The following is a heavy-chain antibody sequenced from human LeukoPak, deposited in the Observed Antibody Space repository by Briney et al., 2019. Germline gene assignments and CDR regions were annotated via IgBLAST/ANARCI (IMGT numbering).Heavy chain of an antibody. D-gene: IGHD3-22*01. V-gene: IGHV1-69*13. Sequence: SVKVSCKASGGTFSSYAISWVRQAPGQGLEWMGGIIPIFGTANYAQKFQGRVTITADESTSTAYMELSSLRSEDTAVYYCVGLLYYDSSGYYYGDAFDIWGQGTMVTVSS. CDR2: IIPIFGTA. CDR3: VGLLYYDSSGYYYGDAFDI. J-gene: IGHJ3*02. CDR1: GGTFSSYA.